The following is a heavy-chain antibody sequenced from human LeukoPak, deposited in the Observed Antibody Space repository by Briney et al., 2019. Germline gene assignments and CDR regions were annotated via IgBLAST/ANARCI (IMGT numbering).Heavy chain of an antibody. CDR2: ISYDGGNK. J-gene: IGHJ4*02. V-gene: IGHV3-30-3*01. CDR1: GFTFSSYA. CDR3: ARGGSAVVPAAILIDY. Sequence: GRSLRLSCAASGFTFSSYAMHWVRQAPGKGLEWVGVISYDGGNKYYADSVKGRVTISRDNSKNTLYLQMNSLRAENTAVYYCARGGSAVVPAAILIDYWGQGTLVTVSS. D-gene: IGHD2-2*02.